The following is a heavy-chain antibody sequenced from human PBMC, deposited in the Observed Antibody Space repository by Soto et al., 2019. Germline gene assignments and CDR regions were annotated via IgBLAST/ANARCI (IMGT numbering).Heavy chain of an antibody. CDR2: ISGSGFST. D-gene: IGHD4-17*01. CDR3: AKDPGVYPPDYFDY. CDR1: GFTFSSYA. J-gene: IGHJ4*02. Sequence: EVQLLESVGGLVQPGGSLRLSCAASGFTFSSYAMSWVRQAPGKGLEWVSAISGSGFSTYYADSVKGRFTVSRDTSKNTLFLQMNSLRAEDTAVYYCAKDPGVYPPDYFDYWAQGTLVTVSS. V-gene: IGHV3-23*01.